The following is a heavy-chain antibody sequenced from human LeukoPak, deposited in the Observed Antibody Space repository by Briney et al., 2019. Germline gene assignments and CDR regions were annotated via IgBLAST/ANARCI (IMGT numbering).Heavy chain of an antibody. J-gene: IGHJ3*02. CDR3: ARVPASLVIGDRNDAFDI. CDR1: GGSISSGGYY. Sequence: PSETLSLTCTVSGGSISSGGYYWSWIRQHPGKGLEWIGYIYYSGSTYYNPSLKSRVTISVDTSKNQFSLKLSSVTAADTAVYYCARVPASLVIGDRNDAFDIWGQGTMVTVSS. D-gene: IGHD3-9*01. CDR2: IYYSGST. V-gene: IGHV4-31*03.